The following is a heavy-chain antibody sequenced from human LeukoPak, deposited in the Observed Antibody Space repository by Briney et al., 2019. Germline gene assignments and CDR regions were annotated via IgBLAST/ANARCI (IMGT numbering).Heavy chain of an antibody. Sequence: GGSLRLSCAVSGFTFSTFAMNWVRHAPAKGLEWVPSLSDSAVSSYYADSVKGRFTISRDNSKNTLYLQMNSLRAEDTATYYCAKAPDSSGFPSYFDPWGQGTLVAVSS. CDR3: AKAPDSSGFPSYFDP. CDR1: GFTFSTFA. D-gene: IGHD3-22*01. CDR2: LSDSAVSS. J-gene: IGHJ4*02. V-gene: IGHV3-23*01.